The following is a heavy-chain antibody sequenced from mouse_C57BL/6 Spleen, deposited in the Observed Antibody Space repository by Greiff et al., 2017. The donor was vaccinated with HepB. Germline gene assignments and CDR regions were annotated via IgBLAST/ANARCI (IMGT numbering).Heavy chain of an antibody. V-gene: IGHV5-16*01. J-gene: IGHJ1*03. Sequence: EVQLVESEGGLVQPGSSMKLSCTASGFTFSDYYMAWVRQVPEKGLEWVANINYDGSSTYYLDSLKSRFIISRDNAKNILYLQMSSLKSEDTATYYCARLYGNSWYFDVWGTGTTVTVSS. D-gene: IGHD2-1*01. CDR1: GFTFSDYY. CDR3: ARLYGNSWYFDV. CDR2: INYDGSST.